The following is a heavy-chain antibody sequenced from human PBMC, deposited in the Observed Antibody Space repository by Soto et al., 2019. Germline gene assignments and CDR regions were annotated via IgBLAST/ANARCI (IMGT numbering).Heavy chain of an antibody. CDR3: ARISSVDAYGYVNGGLDV. CDR2: FYHSGNS. D-gene: IGHD5-18*01. CDR1: GGSIRSYY. J-gene: IGHJ6*02. Sequence: SETLSLTCSVSGGSIRSYYWSWIRQSPEKGLEWIGYFYHSGNSNYNPSLKSRVTISVDTSKNQLSLSLRSVTAADTAVYFCARISSVDAYGYVNGGLDVWGQGTTVTVSS. V-gene: IGHV4-59*01.